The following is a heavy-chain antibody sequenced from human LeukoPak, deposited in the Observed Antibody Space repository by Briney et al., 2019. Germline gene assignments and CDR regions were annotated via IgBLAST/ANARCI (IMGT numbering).Heavy chain of an antibody. D-gene: IGHD3-10*01. CDR1: GFTFSSYG. CDR3: ARSRRTYSYDAGNYSPPYYFDY. CDR2: ISYDGSNK. Sequence: GGSLRLSCAASGFTFSSYGMHWVRQAPGKGLEWVAVISYDGSNKYYADSVKGRFTISRDNSKNTLYLQMNSLRAEDTAVYYCARSRRTYSYDAGNYSPPYYFDYWGQGALVTVSS. V-gene: IGHV3-30*03. J-gene: IGHJ4*02.